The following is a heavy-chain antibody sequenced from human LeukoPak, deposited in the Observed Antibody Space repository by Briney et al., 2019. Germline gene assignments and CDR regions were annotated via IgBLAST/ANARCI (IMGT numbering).Heavy chain of an antibody. V-gene: IGHV1-8*03. Sequence: ASVKVSCKASGYTFTSYDINWVRQATGQGLEWMGWMNPNSGNTGYAQKFQGRVTITRNTSISTAYMELSSLRSEDTAVYYCARDLSSSGPFDYWGQGTLVTVSS. J-gene: IGHJ4*02. CDR1: GYTFTSYD. CDR3: ARDLSSSGPFDY. D-gene: IGHD3-22*01. CDR2: MNPNSGNT.